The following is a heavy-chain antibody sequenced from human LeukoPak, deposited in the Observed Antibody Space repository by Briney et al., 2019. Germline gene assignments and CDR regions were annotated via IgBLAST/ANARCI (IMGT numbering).Heavy chain of an antibody. V-gene: IGHV4-38-2*01. CDR2: IFHSGIS. J-gene: IGHJ4*02. Sequence: SETLFLTCAVSGYSLSGGYYWGWIRQPPGKGLEWIGNIFHSGISHYNPSLSSRLTMSVDTSKNQFSLNLRSVTAADTAVYYCVRTTYYYDTSGHLGFDHWGQGTLVTVSS. D-gene: IGHD3-22*01. CDR3: VRTTYYYDTSGHLGFDH. CDR1: GYSLSGGYY.